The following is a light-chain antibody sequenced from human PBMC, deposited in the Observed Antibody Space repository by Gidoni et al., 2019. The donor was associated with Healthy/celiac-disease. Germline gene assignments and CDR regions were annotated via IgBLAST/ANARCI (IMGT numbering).Light chain of an antibody. V-gene: IGLV3-1*01. Sequence: SYELTQAPSVSVSPGQTASITCSGDKLGDKYACWYQQKPGQSPVLVIYQDRKRPSGIPERFSGSNSGNTATLTISGTQAMDEADYYCQAWDSSTEVVFGGGTKLTVL. CDR2: QDR. CDR1: KLGDKY. J-gene: IGLJ2*01. CDR3: QAWDSSTEVV.